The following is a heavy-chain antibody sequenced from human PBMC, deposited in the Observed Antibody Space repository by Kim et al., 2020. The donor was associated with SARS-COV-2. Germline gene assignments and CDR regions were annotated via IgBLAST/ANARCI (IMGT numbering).Heavy chain of an antibody. D-gene: IGHD2-21*01. CDR2: IWYDGSDK. Sequence: GGSLRLSCAASGFTFTRYGMHWVRQAPGKGLEWVALIWYDGSDKYYADSVKGRFTISRDNSKNTLYLQMNSLRVEDTAVYYCAKMNVDYYYYGMDVWGQGTTVTVSS. CDR1: GFTFTRYG. V-gene: IGHV3-33*06. CDR3: AKMNVDYYYYGMDV. J-gene: IGHJ6*02.